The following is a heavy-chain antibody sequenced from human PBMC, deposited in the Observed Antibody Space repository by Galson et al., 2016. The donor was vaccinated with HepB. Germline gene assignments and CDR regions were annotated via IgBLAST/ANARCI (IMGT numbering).Heavy chain of an antibody. CDR2: VSYDVAEK. CDR1: GFTFSDCG. J-gene: IGHJ4*02. CDR3: AKESSTGYWRTADF. D-gene: IGHD6-25*01. V-gene: IGHV3-30*18. Sequence: SLRLSCAASGFTFSDCGMHWVRQAPGEGLEWVAHVSYDVAEKNYADSVKGRFTISRDNSKNMVYLQMDSLRVEDTAVYYCAKESSTGYWRTADFWGQGILVTVSS.